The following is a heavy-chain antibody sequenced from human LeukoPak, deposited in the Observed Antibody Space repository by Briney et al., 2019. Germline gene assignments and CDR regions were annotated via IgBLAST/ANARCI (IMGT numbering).Heavy chain of an antibody. CDR3: ARSRIAAAGTRGWFDP. J-gene: IGHJ5*02. V-gene: IGHV4-34*01. CDR2: INHRGRT. D-gene: IGHD6-13*01. CDR1: GGSFSGYY. Sequence: ASETLSLTCAVYGGSFSGYYWSWIRQPPGKGLEWIGEINHRGRTNYNPSLKSRVTISVDTSKNQFSLKLSSVTAADTAVYYCARSRIAAAGTRGWFDPWGQGTLVTVSS.